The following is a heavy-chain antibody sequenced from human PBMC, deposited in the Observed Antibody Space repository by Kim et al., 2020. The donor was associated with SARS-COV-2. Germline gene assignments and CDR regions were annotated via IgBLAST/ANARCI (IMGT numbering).Heavy chain of an antibody. CDR3: ARNLGVVTGYNFDY. CDR1: GYTFTSYA. CDR2: INAGNGNT. V-gene: IGHV1-3*01. D-gene: IGHD3-3*01. Sequence: ASVKVSCKASGYTFTSYAMHWVRQAPGQRLEWMGWINAGNGNTKYSQKFQGRVTITRDTSASTAYMELSSLRSEDTAVYYCARNLGVVTGYNFDYWGQGTLVTVSS. J-gene: IGHJ4*02.